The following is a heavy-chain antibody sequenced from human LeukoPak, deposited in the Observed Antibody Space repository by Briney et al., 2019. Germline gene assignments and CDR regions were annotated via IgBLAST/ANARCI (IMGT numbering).Heavy chain of an antibody. CDR2: ISGSGGST. D-gene: IGHD3-3*01. J-gene: IGHJ4*02. CDR3: AKGSRGTIFGTVFDY. Sequence: GGSLRLFCAASGFTFSRHAMSWVRPASGKGPEWVFAISGSGGSTYYADSVKGRFTISRDNSKNTLYLQMNSLRAEDTAVYYCAKGSRGTIFGTVFDYWGQGTLVTVSS. V-gene: IGHV3-23*01. CDR1: GFTFSRHA.